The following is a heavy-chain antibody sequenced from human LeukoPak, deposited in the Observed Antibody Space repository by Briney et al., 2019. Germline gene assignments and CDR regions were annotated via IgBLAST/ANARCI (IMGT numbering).Heavy chain of an antibody. CDR1: GGSISSYY. V-gene: IGHV4-59*12. CDR3: ARGTGLDYDYVWGSPRGRFDP. Sequence: PSETLSLTCTVSGGSISSYYWSWIRQPPGKGLEWIGYIYYSGSTNYNPSLKSRVTISVDTSKNQFSLKLSSVTAADTAVYYCARGTGLDYDYVWGSPRGRFDPWGQGTLVTVSS. CDR2: IYYSGST. J-gene: IGHJ5*02. D-gene: IGHD3-16*01.